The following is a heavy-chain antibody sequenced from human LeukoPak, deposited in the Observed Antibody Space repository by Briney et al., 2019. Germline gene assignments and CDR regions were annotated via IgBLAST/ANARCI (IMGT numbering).Heavy chain of an antibody. J-gene: IGHJ4*02. Sequence: SVKVSCKASGDTFSSYAISWVRQAPGQGLEWMGGSIPIFGTANYAQKFQGRVTITADESTSTAYMELSSMRSEDTAVYYCARGTTVTPYYFDYWGQGTLVTVSS. CDR2: SIPIFGTA. V-gene: IGHV1-69*13. CDR3: ARGTTVTPYYFDY. D-gene: IGHD4-17*01. CDR1: GDTFSSYA.